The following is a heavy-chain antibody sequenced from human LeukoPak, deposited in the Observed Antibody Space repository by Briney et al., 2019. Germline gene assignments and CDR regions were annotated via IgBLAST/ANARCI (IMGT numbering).Heavy chain of an antibody. V-gene: IGHV3-7*03. D-gene: IGHD1-26*01. CDR1: GFTFTTYW. J-gene: IGHJ6*02. CDR3: ARLLRGARFHGMDV. Sequence: GGSLRLPCAASGFTFTTYWMSWVRQAPGKGLEWVANIKQDGSENYYVDSVKGRFTISRDNAKNSLFLQMNSLRAEDTAVYYCARLLRGARFHGMDVWGQGTTVTVSS. CDR2: IKQDGSEN.